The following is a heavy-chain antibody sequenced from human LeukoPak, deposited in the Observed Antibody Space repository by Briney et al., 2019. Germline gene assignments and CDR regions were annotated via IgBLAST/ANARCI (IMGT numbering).Heavy chain of an antibody. CDR1: GYTFTNYG. J-gene: IGHJ4*02. D-gene: IGHD1-26*01. Sequence: RASVKVSCKASGYTFTNYGISWVRQALGQGLEWMGWISAYNGNTVYAQKLQDRVTMTTDTSTSTVYMDLRSMRSDDTAVYYCARDLVDGSGRLGAFDYWGQGTLVTVSS. CDR3: ARDLVDGSGRLGAFDY. V-gene: IGHV1-18*01. CDR2: ISAYNGNT.